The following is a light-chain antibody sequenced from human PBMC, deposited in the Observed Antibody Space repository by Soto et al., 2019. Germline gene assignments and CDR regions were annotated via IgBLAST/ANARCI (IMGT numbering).Light chain of an antibody. J-gene: IGKJ1*01. CDR3: QEYNSYRWT. CDR2: DAS. V-gene: IGKV1-5*01. Sequence: DIQMTHSPSTLSASVGDRVTITCRSSQSITSGLALYQHEPGKGPKLLIYDASSLESGVPSRFSGSGSGTEFTLTISSLQPDDFATYYCQEYNSYRWTFGQATKVEIK. CDR1: QSITSG.